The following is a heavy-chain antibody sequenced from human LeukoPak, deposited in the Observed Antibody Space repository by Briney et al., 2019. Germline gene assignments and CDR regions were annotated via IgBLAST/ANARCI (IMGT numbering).Heavy chain of an antibody. CDR3: ARKYYCDSSGYYYDDAFDI. CDR2: IIPNSGGT. D-gene: IGHD3-22*01. V-gene: IGHV1-2*06. Sequence: ASVKVSCKASGYTFTAYCMHWVRQAPGQGLEWMGRIIPNSGGTNYALNFQGRVTMTRDTSISTAYMELSRLRSDDTAVYYCARKYYCDSSGYYYDDAFDIWGQGTMVTVSS. CDR1: GYTFTAYC. J-gene: IGHJ3*02.